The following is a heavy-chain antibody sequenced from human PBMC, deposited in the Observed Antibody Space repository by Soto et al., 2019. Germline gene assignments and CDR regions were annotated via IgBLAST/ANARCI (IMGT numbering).Heavy chain of an antibody. J-gene: IGHJ6*02. CDR2: ISGSGGST. CDR3: MQATTRYYYYAIDV. V-gene: IGHV3-23*01. CDR1: GFTFSTYA. Sequence: GGSLRLSCAASGFTFSTYAMSWVRQAPGKGLEWVSAISGSGGSTNYADSVKGRFTISRDNSKNTPYLQMNSLRAEDTAVYYCMQATTRYYYYAIDVWGQGTTVTVSS.